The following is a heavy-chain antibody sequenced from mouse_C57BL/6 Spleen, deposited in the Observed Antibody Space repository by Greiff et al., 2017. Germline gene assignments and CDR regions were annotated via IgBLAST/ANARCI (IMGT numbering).Heavy chain of an antibody. D-gene: IGHD1-1*01. CDR3: ARDTYYYGSSYGYFDV. CDR1: GYTFTDHT. J-gene: IGHJ1*03. Sequence: VKLQESDAELVKPGASVKISCKVSGYTFTDHTIHWMKQRPEQGLEWIGYIYPRDGNTKYNEKFKGKATLTADKSSSTAYMQLNSLTSEDSAVYFCARDTYYYGSSYGYFDVWGTGTTVTVSS. CDR2: IYPRDGNT. V-gene: IGHV1-78*01.